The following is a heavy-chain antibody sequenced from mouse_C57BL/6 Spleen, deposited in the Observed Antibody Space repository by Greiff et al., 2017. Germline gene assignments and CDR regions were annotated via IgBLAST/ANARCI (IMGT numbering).Heavy chain of an antibody. CDR3: ARETPYSNYAMDY. V-gene: IGHV2-9-1*01. Sequence: VQRVESGPGLVAPSQSLSITCTVSGFSLTSYAISWVRQPPGKGLEWLGVIWTGGGTNYNSALNSRLSISKDNSKSQVFLKMNSLQTDDTARYYCARETPYSNYAMDYWGQGTSVTVSS. CDR1: GFSLTSYA. D-gene: IGHD2-5*01. J-gene: IGHJ4*01. CDR2: IWTGGGT.